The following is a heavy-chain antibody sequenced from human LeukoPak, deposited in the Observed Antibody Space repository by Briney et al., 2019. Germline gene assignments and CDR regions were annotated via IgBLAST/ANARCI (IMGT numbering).Heavy chain of an antibody. V-gene: IGHV4-61*02. CDR3: AREWGIVVVPAAHFDY. CDR1: GGSISSGSYY. J-gene: IGHJ4*02. D-gene: IGHD2-2*01. CDR2: IYTSGST. Sequence: SEILSLTCTVSGGSISSGSYYWSWIRQPAGKGLEWIGRIYTSGSTNYNPSLKSRVTISVDTSKNQFSLKLSSVTAADTAVYYCAREWGIVVVPAAHFDYWGQGTLVTVSS.